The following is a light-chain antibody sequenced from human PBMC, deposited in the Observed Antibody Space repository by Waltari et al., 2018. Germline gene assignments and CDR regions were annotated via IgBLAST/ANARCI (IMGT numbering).Light chain of an antibody. CDR3: CSYVGSSTPV. CDR1: SSDVGSYNL. J-gene: IGLJ2*01. Sequence: QSALTQPASVSGSPGQSITISCTGTSSDVGSYNLVSWYQQHPGKAPKLMIYEGSKRPSGVSNRFSGSKSGNTASLTISGLQAEDEADYYCCSYVGSSTPVFGGGTKLTVL. CDR2: EGS. V-gene: IGLV2-23*01.